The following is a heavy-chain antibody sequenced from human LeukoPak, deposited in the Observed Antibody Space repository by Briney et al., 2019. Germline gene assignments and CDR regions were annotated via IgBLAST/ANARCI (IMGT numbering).Heavy chain of an antibody. CDR3: ARRATYYSHSRSYYPTGDSFDI. J-gene: IGHJ3*02. CDR2: VYYSGST. V-gene: IGHV4-39*07. Sequence: SETLSLTCSVSGGSISGPTYNWGWIRQPPGKGLEWIGTVYYSGSTYYNPSLKSRVTISVDTSSNQFSLKLSSVTAAADTAVYYCARRATYYSHSRSYYPTGDSFDIWGQGTMVTVSS. CDR1: GGSISGPTYN. D-gene: IGHD3-22*01.